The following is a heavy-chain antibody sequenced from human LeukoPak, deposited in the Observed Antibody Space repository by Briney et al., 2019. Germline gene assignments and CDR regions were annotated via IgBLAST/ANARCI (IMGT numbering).Heavy chain of an antibody. D-gene: IGHD5-18*01. CDR3: ARLKPPHTAMVTWEFDY. CDR1: GYTFTSYG. V-gene: IGHV1-18*01. Sequence: GASVKVSCKASGYTFTSYGISWVRQAPGQGLEWMGWISAYNGNTNYAQKLQGRVTMTTDTSTSTAYMELRSLRSDDTAVYYCARLKPPHTAMVTWEFDYWGQGTLVTVSS. CDR2: ISAYNGNT. J-gene: IGHJ4*02.